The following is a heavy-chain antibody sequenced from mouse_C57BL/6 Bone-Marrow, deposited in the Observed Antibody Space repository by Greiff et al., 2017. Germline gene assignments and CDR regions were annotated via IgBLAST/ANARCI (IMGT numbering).Heavy chain of an antibody. D-gene: IGHD2-1*01. Sequence: QVQLQQPGAELVMPGASVKLSCKASGYTFTSYWMHWVKQRPGQGLEWIGEIDPSDSYTNYNQKFKGKSTLTVDKSSSTAYMQLISLTSEDSAVYYCARLDAYLPFYAMDYWGQGTSVTVSS. J-gene: IGHJ4*01. CDR1: GYTFTSYW. CDR3: ARLDAYLPFYAMDY. V-gene: IGHV1-69*01. CDR2: IDPSDSYT.